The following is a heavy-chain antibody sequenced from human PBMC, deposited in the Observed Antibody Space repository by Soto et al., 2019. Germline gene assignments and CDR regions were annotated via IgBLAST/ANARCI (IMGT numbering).Heavy chain of an antibody. CDR2: IVVDSGNT. CDR1: GFTFSDSA. D-gene: IGHD1-26*01. V-gene: IGHV1-58*01. CDR3: GTANNTSAFDF. Sequence: SVKVSCKASGFTFSDSAVQWVRQARGQRLEGIGRIVVDSGNTKYAQGFTERVTISWDMFTITAFMELRSLRSEDKAVYYCGTANNTSAFDFSGPGTLVTVSS. J-gene: IGHJ4*02.